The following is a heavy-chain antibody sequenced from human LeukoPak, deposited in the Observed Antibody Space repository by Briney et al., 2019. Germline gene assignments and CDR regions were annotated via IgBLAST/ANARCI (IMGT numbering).Heavy chain of an antibody. CDR2: MNPNSGNT. D-gene: IGHD4-11*01. Sequence: ASVKVPCKASGYTFTSYDINWVRQATGQGLEWMGWMNPNSGNTGYAQKFQGRVTITRNTSISTAYMELSSLRSEDTAVYYCARVTFRSNYGVRWFDPWGQGTLVTVSS. J-gene: IGHJ5*02. CDR3: ARVTFRSNYGVRWFDP. V-gene: IGHV1-8*03. CDR1: GYTFTSYD.